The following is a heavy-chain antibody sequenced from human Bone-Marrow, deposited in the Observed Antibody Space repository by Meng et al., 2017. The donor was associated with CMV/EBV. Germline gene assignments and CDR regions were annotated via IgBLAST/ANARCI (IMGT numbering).Heavy chain of an antibody. D-gene: IGHD2/OR15-2a*01. CDR3: ASLSDDYFTPIDY. CDR1: GFTFSSYA. Sequence: GESLKISCAASGFTFSSYAMHWVRQAPGKGLEWVSSISSSSSYIYYADSVKGRFTISRDNAKNSLYLQMNSLRAEDTAVYYCASLSDDYFTPIDYWGQGTLVTVSS. V-gene: IGHV3-21*01. CDR2: ISSSSSYI. J-gene: IGHJ4*02.